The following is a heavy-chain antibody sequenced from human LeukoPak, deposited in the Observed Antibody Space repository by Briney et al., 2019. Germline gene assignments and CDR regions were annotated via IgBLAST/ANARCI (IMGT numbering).Heavy chain of an antibody. D-gene: IGHD3-10*02. CDR3: AELGITMIGGV. V-gene: IGHV3-20*04. J-gene: IGHJ6*04. CDR1: GFTFDDYG. CDR2: INWKGGSI. Sequence: PGGSLRLSCAVSGFTFDDYGMSCVRQAPGKGLEWVSGINWKGGSIGYADSVKGRFTISRDNAKNSLYLQMDSLRAEDTAVYYCAELGITMIGGVWGKGTTVTISS.